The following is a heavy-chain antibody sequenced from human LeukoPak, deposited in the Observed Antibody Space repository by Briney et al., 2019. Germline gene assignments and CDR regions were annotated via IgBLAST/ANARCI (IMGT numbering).Heavy chain of an antibody. CDR3: AREGGYYSGIDY. CDR1: GGSINSGNYY. CDR2: ISCSGNT. D-gene: IGHD3-22*01. V-gene: IGHV4-39*07. J-gene: IGHJ4*02. Sequence: SETLSLTCSVSGGSINSGNYYWGWIRQPPGTGLEWIGSISCSGNTYYNPSLKSRVTISVDTSKNQFSLKLSSVTAADTAVYYCAREGGYYSGIDYWGQGTLVTVSS.